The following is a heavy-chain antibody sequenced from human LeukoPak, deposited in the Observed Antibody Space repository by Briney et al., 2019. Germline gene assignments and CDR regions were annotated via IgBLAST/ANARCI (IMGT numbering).Heavy chain of an antibody. Sequence: GGSLRLSCAASGFNFDDYGMSWVRQAPGMGLEWVSGINWNGGSTGYADSVKGRFTISRDNAKNSLYLQMNSLRAEDTALYYCARGYYYDSSGYSFFDYWGQGTLVTASS. CDR1: GFNFDDYG. CDR3: ARGYYYDSSGYSFFDY. J-gene: IGHJ4*02. CDR2: INWNGGST. V-gene: IGHV3-20*04. D-gene: IGHD3-22*01.